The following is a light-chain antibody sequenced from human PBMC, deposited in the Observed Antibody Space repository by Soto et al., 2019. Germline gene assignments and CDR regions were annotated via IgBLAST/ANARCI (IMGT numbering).Light chain of an antibody. CDR1: QSISSY. CDR2: GAS. V-gene: IGKV1-39*01. Sequence: DIQMTQSPSSLSASVVDIVTITFLASQSISSYLDWYQQKPGKAPKLLIYGASSLQSGVPSRFSGSGSGTDFTLTISSLQPEDFATFYCQQNYNTPGTFGQGTRLEIK. J-gene: IGKJ5*01. CDR3: QQNYNTPGT.